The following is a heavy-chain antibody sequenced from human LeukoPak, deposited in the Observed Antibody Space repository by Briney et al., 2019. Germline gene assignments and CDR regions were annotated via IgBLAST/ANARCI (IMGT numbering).Heavy chain of an antibody. Sequence: SETLSLTCTVSGGSISSYYWSWIRQPPGKGLEWIGYIYYRGSTNYNPSLKSRVTISVDTSKNQFSLKLSSVTAADTAVYYCARGPTMYYYDSSGQTYYYYGMDVWGQGTTVTVSS. J-gene: IGHJ6*02. CDR2: IYYRGST. V-gene: IGHV4-59*12. CDR1: GGSISSYY. CDR3: ARGPTMYYYDSSGQTYYYYGMDV. D-gene: IGHD3-22*01.